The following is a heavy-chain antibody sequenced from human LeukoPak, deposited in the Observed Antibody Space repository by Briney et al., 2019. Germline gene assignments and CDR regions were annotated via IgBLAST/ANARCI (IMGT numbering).Heavy chain of an antibody. J-gene: IGHJ4*02. CDR3: ARLPRVDYFDY. V-gene: IGHV4-39*01. CDR1: GGSISSSRYF. CDR2: IYYSGST. Sequence: SETLSLTCTVSGGSISSSRYFWGWIRQPPGKGLEWIGRIYYSGSTYYNPSLKSRVTISVDTSTNQSSLRLSSVTAADTAEYYCARLPRVDYFDYWGQGTLVTVSS.